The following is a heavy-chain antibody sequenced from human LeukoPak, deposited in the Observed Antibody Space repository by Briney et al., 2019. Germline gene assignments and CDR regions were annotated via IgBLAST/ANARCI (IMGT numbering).Heavy chain of an antibody. J-gene: IGHJ4*02. CDR2: INPNSGGT. Sequence: ASVKVSCKASGYTFTGYYMHWVRQAPGQGLEWMGWINPNSGGTNYAQKFQGRVTMTRDTSISTAYMELSSLRSDDTAVYYCARSIYSAYPFYYIDYWGQGTLVTVSS. CDR1: GYTFTGYY. CDR3: ARSIYSAYPFYYIDY. V-gene: IGHV1-2*02. D-gene: IGHD5-12*01.